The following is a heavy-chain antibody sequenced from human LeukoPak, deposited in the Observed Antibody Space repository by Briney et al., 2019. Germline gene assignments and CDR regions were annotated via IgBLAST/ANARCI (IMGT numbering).Heavy chain of an antibody. Sequence: SLRLSCAASGFTFYDYAMHWVRPAPGKGLEWVSGISWNSGSIGYADSVKGRFTISRDNAKNSLYLQMNSLRAEETTSKYCSKDIAADGIECYFDYWGQGTLVTVSS. CDR1: GFTFYDYA. CDR3: SKDIAADGIECYFDY. J-gene: IGHJ4*02. D-gene: IGHD6-13*01. V-gene: IGHV3-9*01. CDR2: ISWNSGSI.